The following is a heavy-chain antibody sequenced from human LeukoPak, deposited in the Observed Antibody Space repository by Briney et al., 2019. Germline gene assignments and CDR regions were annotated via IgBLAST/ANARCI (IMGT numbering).Heavy chain of an antibody. Sequence: GGSLRLSCAASGFTFSSFGMHWVRQAPGKGLEWVAFMRYDGSNEYYADSVKGRFTISRDNSKNTLYLQMNSLRSDDTAVYYCARDSSYGPYYYYYMDVWGKGTTVTVSS. D-gene: IGHD5-18*01. J-gene: IGHJ6*03. CDR3: ARDSSYGPYYYYYMDV. CDR1: GFTFSSFG. CDR2: MRYDGSNE. V-gene: IGHV3-30*02.